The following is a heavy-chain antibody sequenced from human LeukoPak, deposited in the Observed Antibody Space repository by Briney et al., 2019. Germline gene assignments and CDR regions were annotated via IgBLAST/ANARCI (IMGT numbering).Heavy chain of an antibody. D-gene: IGHD3-22*01. CDR3: ARDRVTYYYDSSGYYDAFDI. Sequence: SQTPSLTRTVSLGSPSGYYCGWIRRPAGKGVECIGRIYTSGGTNYNPSLKSRVTMSVDTSKNQFSLKLSSVTAADTAVYYCARDRVTYYYDSSGYYDAFDIWGQGTMVTVSS. J-gene: IGHJ3*02. V-gene: IGHV4-4*07. CDR2: IYTSGGT. CDR1: LGSPSGYY.